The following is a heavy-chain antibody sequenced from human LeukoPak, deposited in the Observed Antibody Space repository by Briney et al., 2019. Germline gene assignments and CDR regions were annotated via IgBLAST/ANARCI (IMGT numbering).Heavy chain of an antibody. CDR2: MSSSGGSI. Sequence: PGGSLRLSCAASGLTFNNYAMSWLRQAPGKGLEWVSAMSSSGGSIYYADSVKGRFTISRDNTKSTLYLQMNSLRAEDTAVYYCAKDRGRQLETHFDSWGQGTLVIVSS. J-gene: IGHJ4*02. CDR3: AKDRGRQLETHFDS. CDR1: GLTFNNYA. V-gene: IGHV3-23*01. D-gene: IGHD6-13*01.